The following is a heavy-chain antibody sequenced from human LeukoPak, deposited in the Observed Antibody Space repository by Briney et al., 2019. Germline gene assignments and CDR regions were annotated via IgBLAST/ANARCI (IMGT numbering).Heavy chain of an antibody. J-gene: IGHJ4*02. CDR1: GFTFSGFS. D-gene: IGHD2-15*01. CDR3: VKERQGSRFSAFDF. V-gene: IGHV3-43*01. CDR2: ISRDSSRI. Sequence: PGGSLRLSCAGSGFTFSGFSMHWVRQGPGKGLEWVGLISRDSSRIYYGDSVKGRFSISRDNSRNSLYLQMSSLRPEDTALYYCVKERQGSRFSAFDFWGQGTLVTVSS.